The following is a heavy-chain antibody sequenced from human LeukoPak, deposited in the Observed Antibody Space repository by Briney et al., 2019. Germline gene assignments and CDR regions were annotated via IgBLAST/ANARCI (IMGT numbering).Heavy chain of an antibody. Sequence: GGSLRLSCAASGFTFSSYAMNWVRQAPGKGLEWVSVISGSGGSIYYADSVKGRFTIFRDTTKNSLSVQMNSLRADDTAIYYCARERTPKPYYGSGSYDRYYDHWGQGTLVTVSS. V-gene: IGHV3-23*01. D-gene: IGHD3-10*01. CDR3: ARERTPKPYYGSGSYDRYYDH. J-gene: IGHJ4*02. CDR1: GFTFSSYA. CDR2: ISGSGGSI.